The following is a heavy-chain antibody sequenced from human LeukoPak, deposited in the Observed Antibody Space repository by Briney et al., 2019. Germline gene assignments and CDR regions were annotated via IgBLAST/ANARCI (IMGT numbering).Heavy chain of an antibody. V-gene: IGHV1-69*01. D-gene: IGHD5-24*01. CDR3: ARNLGSRDGYNPPNLFDN. Sequence: SVKVSCKASGGTFSSYAISWVRQAPGQGLEWMGGIIPIFHTANYAQKFQGRVTITADDSTSTAYMELSSLRSEDTAVYYCARNLGSRDGYNPPNLFDNWGQGTLVTASS. CDR2: IIPIFHTA. CDR1: GGTFSSYA. J-gene: IGHJ4*02.